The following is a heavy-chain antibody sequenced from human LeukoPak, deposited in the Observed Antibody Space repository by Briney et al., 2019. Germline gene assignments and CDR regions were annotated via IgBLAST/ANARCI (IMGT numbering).Heavy chain of an antibody. CDR3: ASPYYDILTGYYIWFDY. J-gene: IGHJ4*02. Sequence: SETLSLTCTVSGGSISSSSYYWGWLRQPPGKGLEWVGSIYYSGSTYYNPSLKSRVTISVDTSKNQFSLKLSSVTAADTAVYYCASPYYDILTGYYIWFDYWGQGTLVTVSS. CDR1: GGSISSSSYY. V-gene: IGHV4-39*01. CDR2: IYYSGST. D-gene: IGHD3-9*01.